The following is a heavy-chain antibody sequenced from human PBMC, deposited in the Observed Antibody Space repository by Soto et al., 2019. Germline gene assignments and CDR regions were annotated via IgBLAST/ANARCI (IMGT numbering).Heavy chain of an antibody. D-gene: IGHD1-1*01. CDR2: IYYSGST. Sequence: QVQLQESGPGLVKPSQTLSLTCTVSGGSISSGGYYWSWIRQHPGKGLEWIGYIYYSGSTYYTPSLKGRVTISVDTSKNHFSLQLSSVTPADTAVYYCARHQNDLMAVWGQGTTVTVS. CDR3: ARHQNDLMAV. V-gene: IGHV4-31*03. J-gene: IGHJ6*02. CDR1: GGSISSGGYY.